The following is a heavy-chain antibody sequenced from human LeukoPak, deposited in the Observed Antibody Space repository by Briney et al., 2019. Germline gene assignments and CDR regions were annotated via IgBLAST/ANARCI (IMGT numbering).Heavy chain of an antibody. CDR3: ASNFYGSGSLDY. V-gene: IGHV4-59*08. Sequence: ASETLSLTCTVSGGSISSYYWTWIRQPPGKGLEWIGYIYYSGSINCNPSLKSRVTISVDTSKNQFSLKLSSVTAADTAVYYCASNFYGSGSLDYWGQGTLVTVSS. CDR1: GGSISSYY. CDR2: IYYSGSI. J-gene: IGHJ4*02. D-gene: IGHD3-10*01.